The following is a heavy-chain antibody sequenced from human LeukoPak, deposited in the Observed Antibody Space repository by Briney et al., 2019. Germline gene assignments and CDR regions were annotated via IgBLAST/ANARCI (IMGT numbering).Heavy chain of an antibody. CDR3: ARDYYDSSGYEFDY. V-gene: IGHV1-69*04. Sequence: SVKVSCKASGGTFSSYAISWVRQAPGQGLEWMGRIIPILGIANYAQKFQGRVTITADKSTSTAYMELSRLRSEDKAVYYCARDYYDSSGYEFDYWGQGTLVTVSS. J-gene: IGHJ4*02. CDR1: GGTFSSYA. CDR2: IIPILGIA. D-gene: IGHD3-22*01.